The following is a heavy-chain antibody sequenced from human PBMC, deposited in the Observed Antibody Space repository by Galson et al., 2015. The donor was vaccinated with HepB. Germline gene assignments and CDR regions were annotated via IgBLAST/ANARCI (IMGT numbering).Heavy chain of an antibody. CDR1: GGTFSSYA. Sequence: VKVSCKASGGTFSSYAISWVRQAPGQGLEWMGGIIPIFGTANYAQKFQGRVTITADESTSTAYMELSSLRSEDTAVYYCARDPRTRVLLWFGELQNYYYYGMDVWGQGTTVTVSS. J-gene: IGHJ6*02. CDR2: IIPIFGTA. V-gene: IGHV1-69*13. CDR3: ARDPRTRVLLWFGELQNYYYYGMDV. D-gene: IGHD3-10*01.